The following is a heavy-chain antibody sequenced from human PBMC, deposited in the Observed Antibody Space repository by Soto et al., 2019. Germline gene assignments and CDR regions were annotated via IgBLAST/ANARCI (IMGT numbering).Heavy chain of an antibody. CDR1: GGSISSYY. D-gene: IGHD4-17*01. V-gene: IGHV4-59*01. CDR3: APHGDYVGFEI. Sequence: QVQLQESGPGLVKPSETLSLTCTVPGGSISSYYWSWIRQPPGKGLEWVGYIHYSGGTNYNHSLKSRVPRPVDTSKNQFALKLSAVTAGATAVYYCAPHGDYVGFEICGQGTVVTVSS. CDR2: IHYSGGT. J-gene: IGHJ3*02.